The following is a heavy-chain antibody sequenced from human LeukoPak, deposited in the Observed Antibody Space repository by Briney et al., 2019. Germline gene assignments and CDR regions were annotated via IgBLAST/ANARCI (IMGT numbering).Heavy chain of an antibody. J-gene: IGHJ4*02. D-gene: IGHD3-22*01. CDR1: GGSFSGYY. Sequence: ASETLSLTCAVYGGSFSGYYWSWIRQPPGKGLEWIGEINHSGSTNYNPSLKSRVTISVDTSKNQFSLKLSSVTAAATAVYYCAGGYGYDSSGYFYYFDYWGQGTLVTVSS. V-gene: IGHV4-34*01. CDR3: AGGYGYDSSGYFYYFDY. CDR2: INHSGST.